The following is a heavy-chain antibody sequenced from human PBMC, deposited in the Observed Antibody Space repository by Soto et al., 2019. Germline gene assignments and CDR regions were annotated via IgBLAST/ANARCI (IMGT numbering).Heavy chain of an antibody. CDR3: ARDCGDQLVRRGFYYYYMDV. Sequence: EVQLVESGGGLVKPGGSLRLSCAASGFAFSSFSMNWVRQAPGKGLEWVAFISSGGSSMYYADSVKGRFSISRDNAKNSLFLQKNSLRAEDTAVYYCARDCGDQLVRRGFYYYYMDVWGTGTTVTVAS. CDR2: ISSGGSSM. D-gene: IGHD6-6*01. V-gene: IGHV3-21*01. J-gene: IGHJ6*03. CDR1: GFAFSSFS.